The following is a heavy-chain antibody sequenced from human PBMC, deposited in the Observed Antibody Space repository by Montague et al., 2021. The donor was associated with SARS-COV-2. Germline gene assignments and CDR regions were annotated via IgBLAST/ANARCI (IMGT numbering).Heavy chain of an antibody. Sequence: SETLSLTCSVSGDSISTSTWCSCVRHPPGEGLEWMGEIFHSGTINYNTPLKSRVSTLVDKSNNHFSLRLSSLIAADTAVYYCATLSRRTAAGTRDYFGLDVWGQGTTVVVSS. J-gene: IGHJ6*02. CDR2: IFHSGTI. D-gene: IGHD6-13*01. CDR1: GDSISTSTW. CDR3: ATLSRRTAAGTRDYFGLDV. V-gene: IGHV4-4*02.